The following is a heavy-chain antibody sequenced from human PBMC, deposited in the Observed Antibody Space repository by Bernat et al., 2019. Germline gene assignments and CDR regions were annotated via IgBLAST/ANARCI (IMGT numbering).Heavy chain of an antibody. CDR3: ARGGGYYYYYYGMDV. Sequence: EVQLVETGGGLIQPGGSLRLSCAASGFTVSSNYMSWVRQAPGTGLEWVSVIYSGGSTYYADSVKGRFTISRDNSKNTLYLQMNSLRAEDTAVYYCARGGGYYYYYYGMDVWGQGTTVTVSS. D-gene: IGHD4-23*01. CDR2: IYSGGST. V-gene: IGHV3-53*02. CDR1: GFTVSSNY. J-gene: IGHJ6*02.